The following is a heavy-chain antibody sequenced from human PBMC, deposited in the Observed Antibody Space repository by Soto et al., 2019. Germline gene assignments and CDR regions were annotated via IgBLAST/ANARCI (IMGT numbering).Heavy chain of an antibody. V-gene: IGHV3-30-3*01. CDR1: GSTFSSYA. CDR3: ARDGPACPGPAAISYFQH. Sequence: GGSLRLSCAASGSTFSSYAMHWVRQAPGTGLEWVAVISYDGSNKYYADSVKGRFTISRDNSKNTLYLQMNSLRAEDTAVYYCARDGPACPGPAAISYFQHWGQGTLVTVSS. D-gene: IGHD2-2*02. CDR2: ISYDGSNK. J-gene: IGHJ1*01.